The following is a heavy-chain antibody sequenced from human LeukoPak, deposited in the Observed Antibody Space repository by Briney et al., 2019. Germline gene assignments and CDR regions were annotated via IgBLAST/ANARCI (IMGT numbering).Heavy chain of an antibody. D-gene: IGHD3-16*02. CDR1: GFTFSSYW. CDR3: AREYYDYVWGSYRYHGMDV. CDR2: IKQDGSEK. V-gene: IGHV3-7*01. Sequence: GGSLRLSCAASGFTFSSYWMSWVRQAPGKGLEWVANIKQDGSEKYYVDSVKDRFTISRDNAKNSLYLQMNSLRAEDTAVYYCAREYYDYVWGSYRYHGMDVWGQGTTVTVSS. J-gene: IGHJ6*02.